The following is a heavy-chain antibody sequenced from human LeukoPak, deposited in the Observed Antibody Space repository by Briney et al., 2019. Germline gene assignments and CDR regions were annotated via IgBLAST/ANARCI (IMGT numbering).Heavy chain of an antibody. CDR1: GDTFTGYY. CDR3: GRDRHWNQGNFDY. CDR2: INPNNGGT. J-gene: IGHJ4*02. D-gene: IGHD1-1*01. Sequence: VASVKVSCKAFGDTFTGYYIHWVRQAPGQGLEWMGWINPNNGGTNPAQKFQGRVTMTRDTSIGTAYMELNRLTYDDTAVYYCGRDRHWNQGNFDYWGQGTLVTVSS. V-gene: IGHV1-2*02.